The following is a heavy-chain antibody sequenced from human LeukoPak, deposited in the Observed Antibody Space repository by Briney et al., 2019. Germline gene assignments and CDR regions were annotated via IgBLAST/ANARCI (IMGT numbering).Heavy chain of an antibody. Sequence: PGGSLRLSXAASGFTFSDYYMSWIRQAPGKGLEWVSYISSSGSTIYYADSVKGRFTISRDNAKNSLYLQMNSLRAEDTAVYYCMRAKAAAAPGDYWGQGTLVTVSS. V-gene: IGHV3-11*04. CDR2: ISSSGSTI. CDR1: GFTFSDYY. CDR3: MRAKAAAAPGDY. J-gene: IGHJ4*02. D-gene: IGHD6-13*01.